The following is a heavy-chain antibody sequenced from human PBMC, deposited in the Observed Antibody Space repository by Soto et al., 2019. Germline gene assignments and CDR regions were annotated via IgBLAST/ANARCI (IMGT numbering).Heavy chain of an antibody. Sequence: QAQLVQSGAEVKKPGASVKVSCKASGYTFTSSDINWVRQATGQGLEWMGWMNPNSGDTGYAQKFQGRVTLTRNTSISTANMELSSLRSEDPAVYYCARGPPESAGVWGQGTLVTVSS. CDR2: MNPNSGDT. D-gene: IGHD3-10*01. J-gene: IGHJ4*02. V-gene: IGHV1-8*02. CDR1: GYTFTSSD. CDR3: ARGPPESAGV.